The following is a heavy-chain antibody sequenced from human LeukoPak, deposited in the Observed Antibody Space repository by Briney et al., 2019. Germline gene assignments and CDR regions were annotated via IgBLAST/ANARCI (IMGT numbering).Heavy chain of an antibody. Sequence: ASVKVSCKASGYTFTSYDINWVRQAPGQGLEWMGWINPNSGGTNYAQKFQGRVTMTRDTSISTAYMELSRLRSDDTAVYYCARGQNYDFWSGYQTEYYFDYWGQGTLVTVSS. J-gene: IGHJ4*02. CDR2: INPNSGGT. V-gene: IGHV1-2*02. CDR1: GYTFTSYD. D-gene: IGHD3-3*01. CDR3: ARGQNYDFWSGYQTEYYFDY.